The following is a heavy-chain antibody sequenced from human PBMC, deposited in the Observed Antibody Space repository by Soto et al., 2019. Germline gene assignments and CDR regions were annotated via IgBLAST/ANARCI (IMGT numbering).Heavy chain of an antibody. J-gene: IGHJ4*02. CDR1: GASISDNW. CDR3: ARHVAVPRTRGFDY. V-gene: IGHV4-4*02. CDR2: IYHSGTT. Sequence: QVQLQESGPGLVKPSGTLSLTCAVSGASISDNWWSWVRQPPGKGLEWIGEIYHSGTTTYNPSRKSRVIISVDKSASRISLTLNSVTAADTAIYYCARHVAVPRTRGFDYWGQGTPVTVSS. D-gene: IGHD2-15*01.